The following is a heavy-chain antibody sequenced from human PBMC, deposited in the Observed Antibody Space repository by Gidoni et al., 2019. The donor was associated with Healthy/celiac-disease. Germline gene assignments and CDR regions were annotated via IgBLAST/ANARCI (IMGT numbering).Heavy chain of an antibody. Sequence: QVQLQQWGAGLLKPSETLSLTCAVYGGSFSGYYWSWIRQPPGKGLEWIGEINHSGSTNYNPSLKSRVTISVDTSKNQFSLKLSSVTAADTAVYYCARASPDIVVVVAATGYFDYWGQGTLVTVSS. CDR1: GGSFSGYY. CDR2: INHSGST. D-gene: IGHD2-15*01. V-gene: IGHV4-34*01. CDR3: ARASPDIVVVVAATGYFDY. J-gene: IGHJ4*02.